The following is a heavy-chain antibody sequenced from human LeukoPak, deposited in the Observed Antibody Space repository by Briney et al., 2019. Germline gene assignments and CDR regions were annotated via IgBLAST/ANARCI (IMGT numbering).Heavy chain of an antibody. Sequence: AGRSLRLSCAASGFTFSSYAMHWVRQAPGKGLERVAVISYDGSNKYYADSVKGRFTISRDNSKNTLYLQMNSLRAEDTAVYYCARDGSPYNPRFDYWGQGTLVTVSS. CDR2: ISYDGSNK. D-gene: IGHD5-24*01. J-gene: IGHJ4*02. CDR1: GFTFSSYA. CDR3: ARDGSPYNPRFDY. V-gene: IGHV3-30-3*01.